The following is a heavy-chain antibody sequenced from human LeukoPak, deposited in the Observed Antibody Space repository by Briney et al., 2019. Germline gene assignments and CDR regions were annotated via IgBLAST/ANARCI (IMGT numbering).Heavy chain of an antibody. CDR2: ISSSRTTT. CDR1: GFTFSTYS. Sequence: GGSLRLSCAASGFTFSTYSMNWVRQAPGKGLEWVSYISSSRTTTFYTDSVKGRFMISRDNAKNSLYLQMNSLRVEGTAVYYCARGPYGDYDSYYGVDVWGQGTTVTVS. J-gene: IGHJ6*02. CDR3: ARGPYGDYDSYYGVDV. V-gene: IGHV3-48*01. D-gene: IGHD4-17*01.